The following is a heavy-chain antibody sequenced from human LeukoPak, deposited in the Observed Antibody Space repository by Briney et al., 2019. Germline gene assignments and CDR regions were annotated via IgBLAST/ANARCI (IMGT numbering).Heavy chain of an antibody. CDR1: GFTFSDYY. D-gene: IGHD5-18*01. J-gene: IGHJ6*03. CDR2: ISSSGSTI. CDR3: ARDPHPWIQLGNYYMDV. Sequence: GRSLRLSCAASGFTFSDYYMSWIRQAPGKGLEWVSYISSSGSTIYYADSVKGRFTISRDNAKNSLYLQMNSLRAEDTAVYYCARDPHPWIQLGNYYMDVWGKGTTVTVSS. V-gene: IGHV3-11*04.